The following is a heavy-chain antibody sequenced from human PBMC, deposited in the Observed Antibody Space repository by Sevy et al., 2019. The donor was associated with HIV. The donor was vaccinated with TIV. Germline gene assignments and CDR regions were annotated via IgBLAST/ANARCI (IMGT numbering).Heavy chain of an antibody. V-gene: IGHV3-30*18. D-gene: IGHD4-17*01. Sequence: GGSLRLSCAASGFTFSSYGMHWVRQAPGKGLEWVALISYDGSNIYYADSVKGRFSISRDNSKKTLFLQMNSLRVDDTAVYYCAKDIWAVTWMRPDYFDYWGQGTLVTVSS. CDR1: GFTFSSYG. CDR2: ISYDGSNI. J-gene: IGHJ4*02. CDR3: AKDIWAVTWMRPDYFDY.